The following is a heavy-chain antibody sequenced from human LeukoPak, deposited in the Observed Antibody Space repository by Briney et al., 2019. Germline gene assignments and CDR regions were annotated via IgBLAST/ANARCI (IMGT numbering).Heavy chain of an antibody. V-gene: IGHV3-7*01. CDR3: ARAARLTSYDHDTSRYWSY. J-gene: IGHJ4*02. Sequence: GGSLRLSCASPGFTFTGYWMSWVRQAPGKGLEWVANIKEDGSEKYYVDSVKGRFTISRDNAKNSLYLQMNSLRAEDTAVYYCARAARLTSYDHDTSRYWSYWGQGTLVTVSS. D-gene: IGHD3-22*01. CDR1: GFTFTGYW. CDR2: IKEDGSEK.